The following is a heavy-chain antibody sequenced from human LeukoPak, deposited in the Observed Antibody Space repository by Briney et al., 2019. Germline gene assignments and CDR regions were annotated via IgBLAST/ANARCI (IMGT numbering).Heavy chain of an antibody. Sequence: ASVRVSCKASGYTFTGYYMHWVRQAPGQGLEWMGWINPNSGGTNYAQKFQGRVTMTRDTSISTAYMELSRLRSDDTAVYYCARDLVDQEITFGGVIFWFDPWGQGTLVTVSS. CDR2: INPNSGGT. V-gene: IGHV1-2*02. D-gene: IGHD3-16*01. J-gene: IGHJ5*02. CDR1: GYTFTGYY. CDR3: ARDLVDQEITFGGVIFWFDP.